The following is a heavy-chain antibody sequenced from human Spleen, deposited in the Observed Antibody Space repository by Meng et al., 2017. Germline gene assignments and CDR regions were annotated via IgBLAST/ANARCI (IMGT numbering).Heavy chain of an antibody. J-gene: IGHJ4*02. CDR1: GFTFSFYA. D-gene: IGHD2/OR15-2a*01. Sequence: EVQLLESGGGLVQPGGSLRLSCGASGFTFSFYAMSWVRQAPGKGLDWVSTITGSGDSTYYADSVKGRFTISRDNSKNTLYLQMNSLRAEDTAVYYCAKLIAPYYFDYWGQGTLVTVSS. CDR2: ITGSGDST. CDR3: AKLIAPYYFDY. V-gene: IGHV3-23*01.